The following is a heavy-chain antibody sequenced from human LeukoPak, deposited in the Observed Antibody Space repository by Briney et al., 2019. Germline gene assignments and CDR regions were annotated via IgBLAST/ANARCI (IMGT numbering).Heavy chain of an antibody. CDR2: ISAYNGNT. CDR3: ARDGGRGWYQDFEAFDI. CDR1: GYTFTSYG. V-gene: IGHV1-18*01. J-gene: IGHJ3*02. D-gene: IGHD6-19*01. Sequence: ASVKGSCKASGYTFTSYGISWVRHAPGQGLEWMGWISAYNGNTNYAQKLQGRVTMTTDTSTSTAYMELRSLRSDDTAVYYCARDGGRGWYQDFEAFDIWGQGTMVTVSS.